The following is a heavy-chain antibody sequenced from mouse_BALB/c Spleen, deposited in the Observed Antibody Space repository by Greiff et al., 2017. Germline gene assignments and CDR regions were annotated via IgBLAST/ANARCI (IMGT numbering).Heavy chain of an antibody. CDR1: GFTFNTYA. Sequence: EAGGGLVQPKGSLKLSCAASGFTFNTYAMNWVRQAPGKGLEWVARIRSKSNNYATYYADSVKDRFTISRDDSQSMLYLQMNNLKTEDTAMYYCVRQKSTMITTYAMDYWGQGTSVTVSS. V-gene: IGHV10-1*02. CDR3: VRQKSTMITTYAMDY. CDR2: IRSKSNNYAT. D-gene: IGHD2-4*01. J-gene: IGHJ4*01.